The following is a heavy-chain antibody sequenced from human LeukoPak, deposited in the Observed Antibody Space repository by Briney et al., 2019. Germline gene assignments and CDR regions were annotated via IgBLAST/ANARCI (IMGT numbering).Heavy chain of an antibody. CDR2: IKQDGSEK. Sequence: GGSLRLSCAASGFTFSSYWMSWVRQAPGKGLEWVANIKQDGSEKYYVDSVKGRFTISRDNAKNSLYLQMNSLRAEDTAVYYCAKEAYSSSWYPVGYYYYMDVWGKGTTVTVSS. CDR1: GFTFSSYW. D-gene: IGHD6-13*01. V-gene: IGHV3-7*03. J-gene: IGHJ6*03. CDR3: AKEAYSSSWYPVGYYYYMDV.